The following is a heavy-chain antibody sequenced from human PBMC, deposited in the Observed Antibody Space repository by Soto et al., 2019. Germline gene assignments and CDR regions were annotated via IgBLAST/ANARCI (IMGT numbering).Heavy chain of an antibody. Sequence: GESLKIFCKGSGYSFANYWIGWVRQMPGKGLEWMGIMYPADSNTTYSPSFQGQVTISADWSVSTAYLQWSSLKASDTAMYYCARNLVLAPRGAFDIWGQGTMVTVSS. J-gene: IGHJ3*02. D-gene: IGHD2-8*02. CDR3: ARNLVLAPRGAFDI. V-gene: IGHV5-51*01. CDR1: GYSFANYW. CDR2: MYPADSNT.